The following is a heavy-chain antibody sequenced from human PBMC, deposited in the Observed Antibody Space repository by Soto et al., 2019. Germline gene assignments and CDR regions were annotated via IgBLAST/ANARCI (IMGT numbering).Heavy chain of an antibody. V-gene: IGHV1-69*13. J-gene: IGHJ4*02. CDR3: ARCRAVAGSYYFDY. CDR2: IIPIFGTA. Sequence: ASVKVSCKASGGTFSSYAISWVRQAPGQGLEWMGGIIPIFGTANYAQKFQGRVTITADESTSTAYMELSSLRSEDTAVYYCARCRAVAGSYYFDYWGQGTLVTVSS. CDR1: GGTFSSYA. D-gene: IGHD6-19*01.